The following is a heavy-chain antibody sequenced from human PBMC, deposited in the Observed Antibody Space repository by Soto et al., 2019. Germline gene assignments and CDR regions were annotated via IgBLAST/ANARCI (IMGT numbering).Heavy chain of an antibody. D-gene: IGHD6-19*01. V-gene: IGHV1-3*01. CDR2: INAGNGNT. CDR3: ARDSHSSGWYYFDY. Sequence: ASVKVSCKASGYTFTSYAMHWVRQAPGQRLEWMGWINAGNGNTKYSQKFQGRVTITRDTSASTAYMELSSLRSEDTAVYYCARDSHSSGWYYFDYWGQGTLVTVSS. CDR1: GYTFTSYA. J-gene: IGHJ4*02.